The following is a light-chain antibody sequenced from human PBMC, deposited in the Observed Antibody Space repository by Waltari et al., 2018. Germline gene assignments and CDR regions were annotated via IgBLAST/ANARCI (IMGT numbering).Light chain of an antibody. J-gene: IGKJ2*01. CDR2: AAS. CDR1: QSISSY. Sequence: DIQITQSPSSLSASVGDQVTITCRASQSISSYLNWYQQKPGNAPKLLIYAASSLQSGVPSRFSGSGSGTDFTLTISSLQPEDFATYYCQQSYSTPRTFGQGTKLEIK. V-gene: IGKV1-39*01. CDR3: QQSYSTPRT.